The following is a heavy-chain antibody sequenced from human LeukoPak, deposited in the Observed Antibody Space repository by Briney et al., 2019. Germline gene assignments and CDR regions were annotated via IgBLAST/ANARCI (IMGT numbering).Heavy chain of an antibody. D-gene: IGHD1-26*01. CDR3: AKDLFAMTQWEQLGY. Sequence: GGSLRLSCAASGFTFSSYSMNWVRQAPGKGLEWVSYISSSGSSIFYADSVKGRFTISRDNAKNTLYLQMNSLRAEDTAVYYCAKDLFAMTQWEQLGYWGQGTLVTVSS. V-gene: IGHV3-48*01. CDR1: GFTFSSYS. CDR2: ISSSGSSI. J-gene: IGHJ4*02.